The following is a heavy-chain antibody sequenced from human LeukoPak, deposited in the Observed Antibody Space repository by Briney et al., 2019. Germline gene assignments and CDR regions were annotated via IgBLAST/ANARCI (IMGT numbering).Heavy chain of an antibody. D-gene: IGHD3-22*01. V-gene: IGHV1-8*01. J-gene: IGHJ3*02. CDR2: MNPNNGNT. Sequence: ASVKVSCKASGYTFTSYDINWVRQATGQGLEWMGWMNPNNGNTGYAQKFQGRVTMTRNTSMTTAYMELSSLRSEDTAVYYCARSITMIDDAFDIWGQGTMVTVSS. CDR1: GYTFTSYD. CDR3: ARSITMIDDAFDI.